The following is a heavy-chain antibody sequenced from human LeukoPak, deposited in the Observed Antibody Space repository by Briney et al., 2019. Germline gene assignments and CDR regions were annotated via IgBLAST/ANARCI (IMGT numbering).Heavy chain of an antibody. CDR2: ISAYNGNT. CDR3: ARVLGSPYYYDSSAYLDY. Sequence: ASVKVSCKASTYTFTSYGISWVRQAPGQGLEWMGWISAYNGNTNYAQKLQGRVTMTTVTSTSTAYMELRSLRSDDTAVYYCARVLGSPYYYDSSAYLDYWGQGTLVTVSS. D-gene: IGHD3-22*01. J-gene: IGHJ4*02. V-gene: IGHV1-18*01. CDR1: TYTFTSYG.